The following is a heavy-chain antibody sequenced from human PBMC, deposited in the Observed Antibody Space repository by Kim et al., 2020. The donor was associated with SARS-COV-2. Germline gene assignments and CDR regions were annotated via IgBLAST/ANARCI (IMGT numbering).Heavy chain of an antibody. CDR1: GGTFSSYA. D-gene: IGHD4-17*01. Sequence: SVKVSCKASGGTFSSYAISWVRQAPGQGLEWMGRIIPILGIANYAQKFQGRVTITADKSTSTAYMELSSLRSEDTAVYYCARDFPTTVVTPRAFDIWGQGTMVTVSS. CDR2: IIPILGIA. J-gene: IGHJ3*02. CDR3: ARDFPTTVVTPRAFDI. V-gene: IGHV1-69*04.